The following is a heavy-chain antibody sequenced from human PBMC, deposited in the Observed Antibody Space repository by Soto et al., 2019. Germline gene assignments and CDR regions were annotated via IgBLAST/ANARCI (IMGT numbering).Heavy chain of an antibody. CDR3: AKGEYFDYVLSFDS. CDR1: GFTFSGYV. CDR2: ISGSGGAT. Sequence: EVQLLESGGGLVQPGGSLRLSCSASGFTFSGYVMNWVRQAPGKGLEWVSFISGSGGATYYADSVKGRFTISRDNSKNTLYLQMNSLRAEDTAVYYCAKGEYFDYVLSFDSLGQGTLVTVSS. D-gene: IGHD3-9*01. V-gene: IGHV3-23*01. J-gene: IGHJ4*02.